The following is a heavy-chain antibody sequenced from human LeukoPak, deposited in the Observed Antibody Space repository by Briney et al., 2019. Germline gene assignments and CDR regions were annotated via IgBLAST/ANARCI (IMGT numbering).Heavy chain of an antibody. CDR3: ARDRPDWGLASDY. J-gene: IGHJ4*02. V-gene: IGHV3-66*01. Sequence: GGSLRLSCAASGFTVSNNYMSWVRQAPGKGLEWVSVIYTGGSTYYAESVRDRFTISRDKSKNTLHLQMNTLRAEDTAVYYCARDRPDWGLASDYWGQGTLVTVSS. D-gene: IGHD7-27*01. CDR2: IYTGGST. CDR1: GFTVSNNY.